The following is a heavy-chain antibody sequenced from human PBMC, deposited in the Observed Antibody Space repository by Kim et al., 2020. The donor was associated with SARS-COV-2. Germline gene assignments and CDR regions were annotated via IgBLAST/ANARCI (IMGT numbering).Heavy chain of an antibody. CDR3: ARVFLYLDSRSYFRFHY. D-gene: IGHD3-22*01. CDR1: GYTFTSDE. V-gene: IGHV1-18*04. CDR2: ISPYNSNT. J-gene: IGHJ4*02. Sequence: ASVKVSCKTSGYTFTSDEISWVRQAPGQGLEWMGWISPYNSNTIYAQNFQDRVTMTTDTSTSTAYMELRGLRSDDTAVYYCARVFLYLDSRSYFRFHYWGKGTLVTVSS.